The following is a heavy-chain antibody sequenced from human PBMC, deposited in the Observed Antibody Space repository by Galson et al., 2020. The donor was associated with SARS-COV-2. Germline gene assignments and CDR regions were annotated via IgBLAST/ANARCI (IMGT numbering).Heavy chain of an antibody. CDR1: GGSISPYY. CDR3: TRGAVGCSGGRCYIHWFDA. V-gene: IGHV4-59*01. Sequence: SETLSLTCSVSGGSISPYYWSWIRQPPGKGLEWIGSLDYSGVTRSNPSLKSRVTVSVDTSKNQFSLNLTSVTTPDTAVYYCTRGAVGCSGGRCYIHWFDAWGQGILVTVSP. CDR2: LDYSGVT. D-gene: IGHD2-15*01. J-gene: IGHJ5*02.